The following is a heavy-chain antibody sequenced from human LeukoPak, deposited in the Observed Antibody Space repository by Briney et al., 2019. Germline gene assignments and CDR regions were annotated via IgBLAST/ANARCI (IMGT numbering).Heavy chain of an antibody. D-gene: IGHD1-14*01. CDR2: ISWNSGSI. J-gene: IGHJ6*03. Sequence: PGRSVRLSCAASGFTFDDYAMHWVRQAPGKGLEWVSGISWNSGSIGYADSVKGRFTTSRDNAKNSLYLQMNSLRAEDTAVYYCARDRGNQRGYYYYYMDVRGKGTTVTVSS. CDR1: GFTFDDYA. V-gene: IGHV3-9*01. CDR3: ARDRGNQRGYYYYYMDV.